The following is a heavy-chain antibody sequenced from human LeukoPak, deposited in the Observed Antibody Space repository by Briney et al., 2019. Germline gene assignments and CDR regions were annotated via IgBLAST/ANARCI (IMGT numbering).Heavy chain of an antibody. Sequence: SETLSLTCVVSGGSLSRSKWWSWVRQAPGKGLEWIGEISHSGSINYNPSFASRVTISVDKFKNQFSPSLTSVTAADTAMYYCARLSSDLSHFDYWGQGTLASVPS. CDR2: ISHSGSI. CDR3: ARLSSDLSHFDY. J-gene: IGHJ4*02. D-gene: IGHD3-16*02. V-gene: IGHV4-4*02. CDR1: GGSLSRSKW.